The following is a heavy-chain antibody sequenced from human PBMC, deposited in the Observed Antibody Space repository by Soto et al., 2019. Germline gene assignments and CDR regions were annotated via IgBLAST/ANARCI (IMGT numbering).Heavy chain of an antibody. CDR3: ARVKGSGYHNWFDP. J-gene: IGHJ5*02. Sequence: ASVKVSCKASGYTFSTYYMHWVRQAPGQGYEWMGIINPSGGSTTYAQKFQGRVTMTRDTSTTTVYMELSSLKSEDTAVYYCARVKGSGYHNWFDPWGQGTLVTVSS. D-gene: IGHD3-22*01. CDR1: GYTFSTYY. CDR2: INPSGGST. V-gene: IGHV1-46*01.